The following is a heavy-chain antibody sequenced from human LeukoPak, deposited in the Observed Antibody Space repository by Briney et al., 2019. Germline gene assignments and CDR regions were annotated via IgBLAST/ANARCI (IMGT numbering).Heavy chain of an antibody. J-gene: IGHJ4*02. D-gene: IGHD3-10*01. CDR2: INHDGSDT. V-gene: IGHV3-74*01. CDR1: GFTFSSYW. Sequence: GGSLRLSCAASGFTFSSYWMHWVRQAPGKGLVWVSRINHDGSDTNYADSVKGRFTISSDNAKNTLYLQMNSLRAEDTAVYYCARDFFSSFGNWGQGTLVTVSS. CDR3: ARDFFSSFGN.